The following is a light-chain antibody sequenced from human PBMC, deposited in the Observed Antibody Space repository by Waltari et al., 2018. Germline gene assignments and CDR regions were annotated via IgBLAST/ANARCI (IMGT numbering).Light chain of an antibody. J-gene: IGLJ3*02. CDR2: KAN. CDR3: ALYMGSGIWV. V-gene: IGLV8-61*01. CDR1: SGSLSTTSY. Sequence: QTVVTQEPSLSVSPGGTVTLTCALSSGSLSTTSYATWYQQTPGQVPHTLLYKANARSSGVPDRFSGSILGNTAALTITGAQADDESDYYCALYMGSGIWVFGGGTRLTVL.